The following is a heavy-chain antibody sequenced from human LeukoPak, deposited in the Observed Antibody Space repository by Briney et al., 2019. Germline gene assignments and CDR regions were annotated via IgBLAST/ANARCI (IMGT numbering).Heavy chain of an antibody. D-gene: IGHD2-15*01. J-gene: IGHJ5*02. Sequence: GASVTVSCKASGYTFSSYGISWVRQAPGQGLEWMGWISAYNGNTNYAQKLQGRVTTTTDTSTSTAYMELGSLRSDDTAVYYCARDWENCSGGSCYAAYNWFDPWAGEPWSPSPQ. V-gene: IGHV1-18*01. CDR3: ARDWENCSGGSCYAAYNWFDP. CDR2: ISAYNGNT. CDR1: GYTFSSYG.